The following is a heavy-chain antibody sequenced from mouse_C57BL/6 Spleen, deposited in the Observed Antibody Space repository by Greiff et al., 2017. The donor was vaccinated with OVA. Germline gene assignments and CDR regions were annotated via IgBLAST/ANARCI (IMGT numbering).Heavy chain of an antibody. CDR1: GFTFSSYG. CDR3: ARRGVPDY. Sequence: EVQRVESGGDLVKPGGSLKLSCAASGFTFSSYGMSWVRQTPDKRLEWVATISSGGSYTYYPDSVKGRFTISRDNAKNTLYLQMSSLKSEDTAMYYCARRGVPDYWGQGTTLTVSS. J-gene: IGHJ2*01. V-gene: IGHV5-6*01. CDR2: ISSGGSYT.